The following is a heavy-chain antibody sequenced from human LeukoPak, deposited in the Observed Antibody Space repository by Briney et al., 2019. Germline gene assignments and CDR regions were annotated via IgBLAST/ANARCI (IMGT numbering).Heavy chain of an antibody. V-gene: IGHV2-70*04. Sequence: SGPALVKPTQTLTLTCSFSGFSLTTSGMRVSWIRQPPGKALEWLPRIDWDDDKFYSTSLKTRLTISKDTSKNQVVLTMTNMDPVDTATYYCTRIPDGGRFDPWGQGTLVTVSS. CDR3: TRIPDGGRFDP. CDR1: GFSLTTSGMR. CDR2: IDWDDDK. J-gene: IGHJ5*02. D-gene: IGHD5-24*01.